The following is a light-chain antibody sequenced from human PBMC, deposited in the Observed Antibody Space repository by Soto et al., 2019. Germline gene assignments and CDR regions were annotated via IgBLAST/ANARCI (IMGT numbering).Light chain of an antibody. CDR3: QSYDSSLSGSFV. CDR2: GNS. CDR1: SSNIGAGYD. J-gene: IGLJ1*01. Sequence: HSVLTQPPSVSGAPGQRVTISYTGSSSNIGAGYDVHWYQQLPGTAPKLLIYGNSNRPSGVPDRFSGSKSGTSASLAITGLQAEDEADYYCQSYDSSLSGSFVFGTGTKVTVL. V-gene: IGLV1-40*01.